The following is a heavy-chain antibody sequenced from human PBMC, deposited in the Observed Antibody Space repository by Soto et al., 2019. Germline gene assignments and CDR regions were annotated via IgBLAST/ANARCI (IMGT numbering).Heavy chain of an antibody. CDR1: GGSISSHY. J-gene: IGHJ4*02. Sequence: QVQLQESGPGLVKPSETLSLTCTVSGGSISSHYWSWIRQPPGKGLEWIGHFSYGGGTNYNPSRKSGVTISADTSKNQFSLKLISVTAADTAVYYCARAPYGSGNYYSYYFDRWGQGTRVTGSS. CDR3: ARAPYGSGNYYSYYFDR. CDR2: FSYGGGT. D-gene: IGHD3-10*01. V-gene: IGHV4-59*11.